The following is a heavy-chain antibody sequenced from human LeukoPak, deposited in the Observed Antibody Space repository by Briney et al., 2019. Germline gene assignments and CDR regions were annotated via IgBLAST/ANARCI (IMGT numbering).Heavy chain of an antibody. CDR3: AKQVLLWFGESYGMDV. J-gene: IGHJ6*02. V-gene: IGHV3-23*01. CDR2: ISGSGGST. Sequence: PGGSLRLSCAASGFTFSSYAMSWVRQAPGKGLEWVSAISGSGGSTYYADSVKGRFTNSRDNSKNTLYLQMNSLRAEDTAVYYCAKQVLLWFGESYGMDVWGQGTTVTVSS. CDR1: GFTFSSYA. D-gene: IGHD3-10*01.